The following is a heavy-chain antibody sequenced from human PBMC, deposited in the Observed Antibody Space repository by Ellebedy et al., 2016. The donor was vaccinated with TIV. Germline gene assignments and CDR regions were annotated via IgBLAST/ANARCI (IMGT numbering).Heavy chain of an antibody. CDR1: GFTFSSYA. Sequence: GGSLRLXCAASGFTFSSYAMHWVRQAPGKGLEWVAVISYDGSNKYYADSVKGRFTIPRDNSKNTLYLQMNSLRAEDTAVYYCAREKVVPAAGFDYWGQGTLVTVSS. J-gene: IGHJ4*02. V-gene: IGHV3-30-3*01. D-gene: IGHD2-2*01. CDR3: AREKVVPAAGFDY. CDR2: ISYDGSNK.